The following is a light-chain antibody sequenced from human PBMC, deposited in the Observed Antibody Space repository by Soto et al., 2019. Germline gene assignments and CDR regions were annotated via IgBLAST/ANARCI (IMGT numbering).Light chain of an antibody. Sequence: QSVLTQPASVSGSPGQSITISCTGTITDVGSSNYVSWYKQHPGKAPKLMIYDVSNRPSGVSNRFSGSKSGNTASLTNSGLQAEDEADYYCSSYTTTSTWVFGGGTKLTVL. V-gene: IGLV2-14*01. CDR2: DVS. CDR1: ITDVGSSNY. J-gene: IGLJ2*01. CDR3: SSYTTTSTWV.